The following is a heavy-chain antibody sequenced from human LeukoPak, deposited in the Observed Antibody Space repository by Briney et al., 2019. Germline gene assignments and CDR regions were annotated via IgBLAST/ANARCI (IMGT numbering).Heavy chain of an antibody. J-gene: IGHJ4*02. CDR1: GYTFTSYG. V-gene: IGHV1-18*01. Sequence: ASVKVSCKASGYTFTSYGISWVQQAPGQGLEWMGWISAYNGNTNYAQKLQGRVTMTTDTSTSTAYMELRSLRSDDTAVYYCARSSSSWYYFDYWGQGTLVTVSS. D-gene: IGHD6-13*01. CDR2: ISAYNGNT. CDR3: ARSSSSWYYFDY.